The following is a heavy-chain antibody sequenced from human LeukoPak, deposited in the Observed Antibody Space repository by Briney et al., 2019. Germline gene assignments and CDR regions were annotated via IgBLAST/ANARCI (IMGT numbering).Heavy chain of an antibody. V-gene: IGHV3-23*01. J-gene: IGHJ3*02. Sequence: GGSLRLSCAASGFSITAYAMSWVRQSPGKGLEWVSGIGITSEYIHYADSVKGRFAISRDNSKYTVYLEMSSLRAEDAAVYYCAKDPNGDYVGAFDTWGQGTMVIVSS. CDR1: GFSITAYA. CDR3: AKDPNGDYVGAFDT. D-gene: IGHD4-17*01. CDR2: IGITSEYI.